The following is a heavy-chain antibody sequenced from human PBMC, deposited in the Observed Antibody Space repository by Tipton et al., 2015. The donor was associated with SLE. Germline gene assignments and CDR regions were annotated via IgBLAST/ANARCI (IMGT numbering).Heavy chain of an antibody. V-gene: IGHV3-33*01. CDR1: GFTFISYG. J-gene: IGHJ5*02. CDR3: AGSSWEGGWFDP. CDR2: IWYDGSNK. Sequence: SLRLSCAASGFTFISYGMHWVRQAPGKGLEWVAVIWYDGSNKYYADSVKGRFTISRDNSKNTLYLQMNSLRAEDTAVYYCAGSSWEGGWFDPWGQGTLVTVSS. D-gene: IGHD6-13*01.